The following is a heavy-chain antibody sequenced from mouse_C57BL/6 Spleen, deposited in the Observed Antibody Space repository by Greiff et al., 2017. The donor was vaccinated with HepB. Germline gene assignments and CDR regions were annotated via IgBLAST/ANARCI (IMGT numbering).Heavy chain of an antibody. CDR2: IYPGDGDT. J-gene: IGHJ4*01. CDR1: GYAFSSSW. CDR3: AREGDLRRDYAMDY. D-gene: IGHD3-3*01. V-gene: IGHV1-82*01. Sequence: VQLVESGPELVKPGASVKISCKASGYAFSSSWMNWVKQRPGKGLEWIGRIYPGDGDTNYNGKFKGKATLTADKSSSTAYMQLSSLTSEDSAVYFCAREGDLRRDYAMDYWGQGTSVTVSS.